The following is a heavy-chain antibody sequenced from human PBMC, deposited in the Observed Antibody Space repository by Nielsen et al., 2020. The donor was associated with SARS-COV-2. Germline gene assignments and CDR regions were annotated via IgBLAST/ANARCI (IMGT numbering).Heavy chain of an antibody. J-gene: IGHJ4*02. CDR2: INGDNFNT. CDR1: GFTFDHYA. D-gene: IGHD3-22*01. Sequence: GESLKISCTASGFTFDHYAMSWVRQAPGKGLEWVSSINGDNFNTYYADSVKGRFTISRDDSKNTLYLQMNSLRPEDTAVYYCARDSWDSLRYFVHWGQGAQVTVSS. CDR3: ARDSWDSLRYFVH. V-gene: IGHV3-23*01.